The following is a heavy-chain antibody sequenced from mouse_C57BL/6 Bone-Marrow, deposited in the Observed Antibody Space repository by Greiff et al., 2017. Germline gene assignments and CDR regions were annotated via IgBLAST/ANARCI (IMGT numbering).Heavy chain of an antibody. CDR1: GYTFTSYG. CDR3: ARDGYYLAY. Sequence: VQLQQSGAELARPGASVTLSCKASGYTFTSYGISWVKQRTGQGLEWIGEIYPRSGNPYYNEKFKGKATLTADKSSRTAYMELRSLTSEDSAVYFCARDGYYLAYWGQGTLVTVSA. J-gene: IGHJ3*01. CDR2: IYPRSGNP. D-gene: IGHD2-3*01. V-gene: IGHV1-81*01.